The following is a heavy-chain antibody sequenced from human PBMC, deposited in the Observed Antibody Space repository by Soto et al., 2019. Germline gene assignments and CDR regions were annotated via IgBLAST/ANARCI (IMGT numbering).Heavy chain of an antibody. CDR3: AREYYCCSTSCYNWFDP. CDR2: MNPNSGNT. D-gene: IGHD2-2*01. V-gene: IGHV1-8*01. CDR1: GYTFTSYD. Sequence: QVQLVQSGAEVKKPGASVKVSCKASGYTFTSYDINWVRQATGQGLEWMGWMNPNSGNTGYAQKFQGRVTMTRNTSISTAYMELSSLRSEDTAVYYCAREYYCCSTSCYNWFDPWGQGTLVTVSS. J-gene: IGHJ5*02.